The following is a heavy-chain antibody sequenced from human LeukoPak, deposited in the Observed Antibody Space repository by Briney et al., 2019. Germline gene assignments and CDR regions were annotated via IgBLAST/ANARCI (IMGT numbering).Heavy chain of an antibody. D-gene: IGHD3-22*01. CDR1: GYTFTGYY. CDR3: AREAGVYDSRDDAFNI. V-gene: IGHV1-3*03. CDR2: IIPGTGDT. J-gene: IGHJ3*02. Sequence: ASVKVSCKASGYTFTGYYMHWVRQAPGQRLEWMGWIIPGTGDTKYSQEFQGRITITRDTSASTAYMELSSLRSEDMAVYFCAREAGVYDSRDDAFNIWGQGTIVTVSS.